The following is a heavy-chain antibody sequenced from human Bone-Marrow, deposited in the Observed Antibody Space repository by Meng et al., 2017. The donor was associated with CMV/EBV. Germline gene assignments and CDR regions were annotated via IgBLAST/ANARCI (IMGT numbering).Heavy chain of an antibody. D-gene: IGHD3-22*01. CDR1: GYTFASNG. CDR2: ISPYNGNT. J-gene: IGHJ3*02. V-gene: IGHV1-18*01. CDR3: ASTAPGYYDSSFDI. Sequence: ASVKVSCMTSGYTFASNGISWVRQAPGQGLEWMGWISPYNGNTNYEQNLQGRVTMTTDTSTSTAYMELRSLRSEDTAVYYCASTAPGYYDSSFDIWGQGTMVTVSS.